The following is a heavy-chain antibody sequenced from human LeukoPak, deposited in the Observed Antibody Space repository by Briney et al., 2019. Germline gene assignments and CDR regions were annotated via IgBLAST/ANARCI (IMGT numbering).Heavy chain of an antibody. Sequence: GGSLRLSCAASGFTFSSYSMNLVRQAPGKGLEWVSSISSSSSYIYYADSVKRRFTISRDNAKNSLYLQMNSLRAEDTAVYYCARDFYSARGAYYDFWSGYPSPYYFDYWGQGTLVTVSS. J-gene: IGHJ4*02. CDR2: ISSSSSYI. D-gene: IGHD3-3*01. V-gene: IGHV3-21*01. CDR1: GFTFSSYS. CDR3: ARDFYSARGAYYDFWSGYPSPYYFDY.